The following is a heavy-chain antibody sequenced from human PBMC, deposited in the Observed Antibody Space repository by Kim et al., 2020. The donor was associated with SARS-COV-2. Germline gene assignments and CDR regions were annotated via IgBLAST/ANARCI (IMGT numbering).Heavy chain of an antibody. CDR3: AKDRYSGYDWPAFDI. Sequence: GGSLRLSCAASGFTFSSYAMSWVRQAPGKGLEWVSAISGSGGSTYYADSVKGRFTISRDNSKNTLYLQMNSLRAEDTAVYYCAKDRYSGYDWPAFDIWVQGTMVTVSS. J-gene: IGHJ3*02. V-gene: IGHV3-23*01. CDR1: GFTFSSYA. D-gene: IGHD5-12*01. CDR2: ISGSGGST.